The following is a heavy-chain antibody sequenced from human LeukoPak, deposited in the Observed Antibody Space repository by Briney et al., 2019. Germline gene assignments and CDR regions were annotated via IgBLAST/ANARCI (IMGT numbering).Heavy chain of an antibody. V-gene: IGHV3-23*01. J-gene: IGHJ4*02. D-gene: IGHD6-13*01. CDR1: GFTFSSYV. CDR2: VIGSYT. Sequence: GGSLRLSCAASGFTFSSYVMSWVRQAPGGGLEWVSAVIGSYTYYADSVKGRFTISRDNSKNTLFLEMNSLRAGDTAVYYCAKGSSSSRPYYFDSWGLGTLVIVSS. CDR3: AKGSSSSRPYYFDS.